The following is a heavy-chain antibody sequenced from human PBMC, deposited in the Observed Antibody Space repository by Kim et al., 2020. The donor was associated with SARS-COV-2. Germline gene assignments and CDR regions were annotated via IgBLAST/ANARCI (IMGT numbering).Heavy chain of an antibody. Sequence: SETLSLTCSVSGGSISSSSYYWGWIRQPPGKGLEWIGSIYYSGITYYNPSPKSRVTISVDTSKNQFSLKLSSVTAADTAVYYCARDPYYDSSGYNYYFDYWGQGTLGTVSS. V-gene: IGHV4-39*07. D-gene: IGHD3-22*01. CDR3: ARDPYYDSSGYNYYFDY. CDR2: IYYSGIT. CDR1: GGSISSSSYY. J-gene: IGHJ4*02.